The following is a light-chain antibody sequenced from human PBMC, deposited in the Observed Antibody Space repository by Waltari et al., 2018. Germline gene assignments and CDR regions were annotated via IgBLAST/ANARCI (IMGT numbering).Light chain of an antibody. CDR3: QEADGFLSIT. V-gene: IGKV1-12*01. CDR1: QPIGYW. CDR2: AAS. Sequence: DIQMTQSPSYVSTFVGDRVTITCRASQPIGYWLAWYQQKPGKAPKLLIYAASSLQSGVPSRFSGSGSGTDFILTINDLQPEDVATYYCQEADGFLSITFGQGTRLEIK. J-gene: IGKJ5*01.